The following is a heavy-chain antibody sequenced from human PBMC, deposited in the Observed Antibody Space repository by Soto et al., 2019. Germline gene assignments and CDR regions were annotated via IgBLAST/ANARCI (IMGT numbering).Heavy chain of an antibody. CDR2: IHHNGAT. D-gene: IGHD4-4*01. Sequence: PSETLSLTCAVSGDSITTEGYSWSWIRQPPGKGLEWIGHIHHNGATYYNPSLKSRVTISGDRSRNQLSLNLTSVTAADTAIYYCARADGTTTFGYFDYWGQGALVTVPQ. CDR3: ARADGTTTFGYFDY. CDR1: GDSITTEGYS. V-gene: IGHV4-30-2*01. J-gene: IGHJ4*02.